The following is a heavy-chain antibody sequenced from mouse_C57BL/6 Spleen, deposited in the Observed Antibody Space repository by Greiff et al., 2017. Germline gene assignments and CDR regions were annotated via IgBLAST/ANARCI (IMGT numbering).Heavy chain of an antibody. V-gene: IGHV5-17*01. CDR3: ARRTIYYDYDEGLYAMDY. CDR1: GFTFSDYG. J-gene: IGHJ4*01. CDR2: ISSGSSTI. Sequence: VQLQQSGGGLVKPGGSLKLSCAASGFTFSDYGMHWVRQAPEKGLEWVAYISSGSSTIYYADTVKGRFTISRDNAKNTLFLQMTSLRSEDKAMYYCARRTIYYDYDEGLYAMDYWGQGPSVTVSS. D-gene: IGHD2-4*01.